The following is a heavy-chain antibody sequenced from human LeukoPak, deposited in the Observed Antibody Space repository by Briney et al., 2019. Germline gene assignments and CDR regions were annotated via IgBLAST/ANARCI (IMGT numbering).Heavy chain of an antibody. D-gene: IGHD6-19*01. CDR1: GFTFSSYG. CDR3: AKDPGSSGWYAQAFDI. Sequence: GRSLRLSCAASGFTFSSYGMHWVRQAPGKGLEWVAFIRYDGSNKYYADSVKGRFTISRDNSKNTLYLQMNSLRAEDTAVYYCAKDPGSSGWYAQAFDIWGQGTVVTVSS. J-gene: IGHJ3*02. CDR2: IRYDGSNK. V-gene: IGHV3-30*02.